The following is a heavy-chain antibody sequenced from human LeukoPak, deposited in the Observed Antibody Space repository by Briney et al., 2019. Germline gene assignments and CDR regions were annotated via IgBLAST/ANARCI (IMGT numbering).Heavy chain of an antibody. J-gene: IGHJ4*02. Sequence: PSETLSLTCTVSGGSISSGGYYWSWIRQSPGKGLEWIGYIYHSGSTYYNPSLKSRVTISVDRSKNQFSLKLSSVTAADTAVYYCARYSSGWYAGIDYWGQGTLVTVSS. CDR3: ARYSSGWYAGIDY. CDR2: IYHSGST. CDR1: GGSISSGGYY. V-gene: IGHV4-30-2*06. D-gene: IGHD6-19*01.